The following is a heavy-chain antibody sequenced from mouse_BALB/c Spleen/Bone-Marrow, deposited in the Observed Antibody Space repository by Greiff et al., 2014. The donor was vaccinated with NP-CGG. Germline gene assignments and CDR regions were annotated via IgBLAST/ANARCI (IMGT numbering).Heavy chain of an antibody. CDR2: IDISDSDT. V-gene: IGHV1-69*02. J-gene: IGHJ2*01. CDR1: GHSFTSHW. CDR3: ARGGRLLDY. D-gene: IGHD2-12*01. Sequence: VQLQQSGPQLVRPGASVKISCKASGHSFTSHWMHWVKQRPGQGLEWIGMIDISDSDTRLNQKFKAKATLTVDKSSSTAYMQLSSPTPEESTFYYWARGGRLLDYGAQGTTRTVPA.